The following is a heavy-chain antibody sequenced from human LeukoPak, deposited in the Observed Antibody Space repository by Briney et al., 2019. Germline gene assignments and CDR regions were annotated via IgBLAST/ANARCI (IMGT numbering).Heavy chain of an antibody. Sequence: GGSLRLSCAASAFTFSDYSMNWVRQAPGKGLEWVSYSSGRSSTIYYADSVKGRFTTSRDNAKNSMYLQMNSLRAEDTAVYYCARDRIKSGSYYFDYWGQGTLVTVSS. V-gene: IGHV3-48*01. CDR3: ARDRIKSGSYYFDY. J-gene: IGHJ4*02. CDR1: AFTFSDYS. CDR2: SSGRSSTI. D-gene: IGHD1-26*01.